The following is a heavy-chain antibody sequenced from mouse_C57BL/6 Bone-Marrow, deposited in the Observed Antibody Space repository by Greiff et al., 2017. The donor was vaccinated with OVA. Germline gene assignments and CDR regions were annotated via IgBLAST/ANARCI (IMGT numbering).Heavy chain of an antibody. D-gene: IGHD1-1*01. CDR2: IYPSDSET. V-gene: IGHV1-61*01. CDR3: ATKSITTGD. J-gene: IGHJ2*01. Sequence: QVQLQQPGAELVRPGSSVKLSCKASGYTFTSYWMDWVKQRPGQGLEWIGNIYPSDSETHYNQKFKDKATLTVDKSSSTAYMQLSSLTSEDSAVYYCATKSITTGDWGQGTTLTVSS. CDR1: GYTFTSYW.